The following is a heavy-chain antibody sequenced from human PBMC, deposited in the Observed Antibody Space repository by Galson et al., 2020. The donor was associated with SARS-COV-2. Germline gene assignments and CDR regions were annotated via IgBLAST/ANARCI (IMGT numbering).Heavy chain of an antibody. V-gene: IGHV4-38-2*02. CDR2: IDHSGDT. Sequence: SETLSLTCNVSGYSVSNDYYWGWIRQPPGKGLEWMGCIDHSGDTRYNPSLKSRVAISVDTSKNQFSLKLNSVTAADTAVYYCARVEAATWLPNHMDVWGKGITVTVSS. CDR1: GYSVSNDYY. D-gene: IGHD5-12*01. CDR3: ARVEAATWLPNHMDV. J-gene: IGHJ6*03.